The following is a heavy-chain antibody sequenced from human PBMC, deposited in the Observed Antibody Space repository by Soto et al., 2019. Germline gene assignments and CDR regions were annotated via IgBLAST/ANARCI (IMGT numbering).Heavy chain of an antibody. Sequence: GGSLRLSYAASGFTFRSYAIHFFRQAPGKGLEWVAVISYDESDKYYADSLKGRFTISRDNSKNTLYLQMNSLRGEDTAVYYCARDLSVAGPDYWGQGTLVTVSS. V-gene: IGHV3-30*03. D-gene: IGHD6-19*01. CDR3: ARDLSVAGPDY. J-gene: IGHJ4*02. CDR1: GFTFRSYA. CDR2: ISYDESDK.